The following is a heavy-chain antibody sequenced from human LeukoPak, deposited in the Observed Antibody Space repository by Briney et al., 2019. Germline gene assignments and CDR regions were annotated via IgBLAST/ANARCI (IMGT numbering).Heavy chain of an antibody. J-gene: IGHJ4*02. CDR2: ISAYNGNT. CDR3: ARALFGSRRPGV. D-gene: IGHD3-10*01. CDR1: GYTFTSYG. V-gene: IGHV1-18*01. Sequence: ASVKVSCKASGYTFTSYGISWVRQAPGQRLEWMGWISAYNGNTNYAQKLQGRVTMTTDTSTSTAYMELRSLRSDGTAVYYCARALFGSRRPGVWGQGTLVTVSS.